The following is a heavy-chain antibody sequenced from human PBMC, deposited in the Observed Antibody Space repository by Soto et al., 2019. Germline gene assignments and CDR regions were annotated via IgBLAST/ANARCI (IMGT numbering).Heavy chain of an antibody. CDR2: IYHSGST. CDR3: ARVAGYYDFCCTDP. CDR1: GGSISSGGYS. Sequence: SETLSLTCAVSGGSISSGGYSWSWIRQPPGKGLEWIGYIYHSGSTYYNPSLKSRVTISVDRSKNQFSLKLSSVTAADTAVYYCARVAGYYDFCCTDPWGQGILVTVSS. V-gene: IGHV4-30-2*01. J-gene: IGHJ5*02. D-gene: IGHD3-3*01.